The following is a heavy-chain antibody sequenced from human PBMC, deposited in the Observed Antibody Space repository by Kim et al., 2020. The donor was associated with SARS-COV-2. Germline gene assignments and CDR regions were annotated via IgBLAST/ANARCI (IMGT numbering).Heavy chain of an antibody. J-gene: IGHJ6*02. CDR1: GGTFSSYA. CDR2: IIPIFGTA. CDR3: AGGLRFLEWLSPLPLDV. D-gene: IGHD3-3*01. V-gene: IGHV1-69*13. Sequence: SVKVSCKASGGTFSSYAISWVRQAPGQGLEWMGGIIPIFGTANYAQKFQGRATNTADESTSTAYMELSSLRSEDTAGYYCAGGLRFLEWLSPLPLDVWG.